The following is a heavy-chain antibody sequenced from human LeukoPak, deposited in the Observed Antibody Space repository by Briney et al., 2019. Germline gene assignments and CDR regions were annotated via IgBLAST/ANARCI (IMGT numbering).Heavy chain of an antibody. V-gene: IGHV3-48*01. J-gene: IGHJ5*02. Sequence: GGSLRLSCAASGFTFSSYSMNWVRQAPGKGLEWVSYISSSSTIYYADSVKGRFTISRDNAKNSLYLQMNSLRAEDTAVYYCARGGYGDSEGYNWFDPWGQGTLVTVSS. CDR1: GFTFSSYS. CDR3: ARGGYGDSEGYNWFDP. D-gene: IGHD4-17*01. CDR2: ISSSSTI.